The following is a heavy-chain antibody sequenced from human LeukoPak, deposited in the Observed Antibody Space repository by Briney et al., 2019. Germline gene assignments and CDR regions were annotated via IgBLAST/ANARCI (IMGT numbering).Heavy chain of an antibody. Sequence: SETLSLTCAVYGGSFSGYYWSWIRQPPGKGLEWIGEINHSGSTNYNPSLKSRVTISVDTSKNQFSLKVSSVTAADTAVYYCASPHYYYGMDVWGQGTTVTVSS. V-gene: IGHV4-34*01. J-gene: IGHJ6*02. CDR3: ASPHYYYGMDV. CDR1: GGSFSGYY. CDR2: INHSGST.